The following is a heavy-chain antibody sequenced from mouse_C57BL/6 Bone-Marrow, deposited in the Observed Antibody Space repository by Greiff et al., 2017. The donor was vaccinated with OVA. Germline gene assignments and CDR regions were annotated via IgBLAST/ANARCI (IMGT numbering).Heavy chain of an antibody. D-gene: IGHD2-1*01. V-gene: IGHV7-1*01. CDR2: RRNKANDYTT. CDR1: GFTFSDFY. J-gene: IGHJ4*01. CDR3: AREGGYGNYAMDY. Sequence: EVKLVESGGGLVQSGRSLRLSCATSGFTFSDFYMEWVRQAPGKGLEWIAARRNKANDYTTEYSASVKGRFIVSRDTSQSILYLQMNALRAEDTAIYYGAREGGYGNYAMDYWGQGTSVTVSS.